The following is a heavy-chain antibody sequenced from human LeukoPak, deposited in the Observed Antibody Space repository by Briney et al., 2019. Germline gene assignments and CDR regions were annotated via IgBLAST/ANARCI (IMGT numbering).Heavy chain of an antibody. Sequence: SETLSLTCTVSGGSISSYYWSWIRQPPAKGLEWIGYIYYSGSTNDNPSLKSRVTISVDTSKNQFSLKLSSVTAADPAVYYCASTMIVVAGGYYMDVWGKGTTVTVSS. J-gene: IGHJ6*03. CDR2: IYYSGST. D-gene: IGHD3-22*01. CDR1: GGSISSYY. V-gene: IGHV4-59*01. CDR3: ASTMIVVAGGYYMDV.